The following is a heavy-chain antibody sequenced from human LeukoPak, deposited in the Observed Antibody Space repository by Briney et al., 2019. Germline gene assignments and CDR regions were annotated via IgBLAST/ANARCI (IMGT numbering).Heavy chain of an antibody. D-gene: IGHD3-16*02. CDR3: AREVTFGGVIALGY. J-gene: IGHJ4*02. Sequence: ASVKVSCKASGYTFTSYAMHWVRQAPGQRLEWMGWINAGNGNTKYSQEFQGRVTITRNTSISTAYMELSSLRSEDTAVYYCAREVTFGGVIALGYWGQGTLVTVSS. CDR2: INAGNGNT. V-gene: IGHV1-3*03. CDR1: GYTFTSYA.